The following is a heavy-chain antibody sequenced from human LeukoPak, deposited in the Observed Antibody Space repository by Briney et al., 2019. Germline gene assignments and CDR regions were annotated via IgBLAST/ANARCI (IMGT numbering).Heavy chain of an antibody. Sequence: PSETLSLTCTVSGGSISSGSYYWSWIRQPAGKGLEWIGRIYTSGSTTYNPSLKSRVTISVDTSKNQFSLKLSSVTAADTAVYYCARNSYSLHVWFDPWGQGTLVTVSS. V-gene: IGHV4-61*02. CDR1: GGSISSGSYY. CDR3: ARNSYSLHVWFDP. CDR2: IYTSGST. J-gene: IGHJ5*02. D-gene: IGHD2-21*01.